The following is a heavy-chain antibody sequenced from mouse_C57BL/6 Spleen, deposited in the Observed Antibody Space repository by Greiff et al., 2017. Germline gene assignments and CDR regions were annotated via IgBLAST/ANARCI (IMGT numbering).Heavy chain of an antibody. CDR1: GFTFSDYG. J-gene: IGHJ3*01. Sequence: EVKLVESGGGLVKPGGSLKLSCAASGFTFSDYGMHWVRQAPEKGLEWVAYISSGSSTIYYAYTVKGRFTISRDNAKNTLFLQMTSLRSEDTAMYYCAREDYGTPWFAYWGQGTLVTVSA. V-gene: IGHV5-17*01. CDR2: ISSGSSTI. CDR3: AREDYGTPWFAY. D-gene: IGHD2-1*01.